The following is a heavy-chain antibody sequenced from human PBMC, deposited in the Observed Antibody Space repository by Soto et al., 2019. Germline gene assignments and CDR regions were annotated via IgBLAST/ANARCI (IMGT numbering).Heavy chain of an antibody. CDR2: ITSDSSDI. V-gene: IGHV3-21*01. Sequence: GSLRLSFAASGITFRSYSMSWVRQAPGKGLEWVASITSDSSDIYYEDSVKGRFTISRDNGENSLYLQMTSLGAEDTGVYYCATTYCSGGYCFSSEYWGQGVLVTVSS. J-gene: IGHJ4*02. CDR3: ATTYCSGGYCFSSEY. CDR1: GITFRSYS. D-gene: IGHD2-15*01.